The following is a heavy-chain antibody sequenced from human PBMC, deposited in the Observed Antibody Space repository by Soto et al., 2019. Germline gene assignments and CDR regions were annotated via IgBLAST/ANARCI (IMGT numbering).Heavy chain of an antibody. Sequence: EVQLVESGGGLVKPGGSLRLSCAASGFIFSDYNMNWVRQAPGKGLEWVSSISGSRGYIYYGDSVKGRFTISRDNAKNSVVLQMNNLRAEDTAVYYCARDWAAALDYWGPGTLVTVSS. V-gene: IGHV3-21*02. CDR2: ISGSRGYI. CDR3: ARDWAAALDY. D-gene: IGHD6-13*01. J-gene: IGHJ4*02. CDR1: GFIFSDYN.